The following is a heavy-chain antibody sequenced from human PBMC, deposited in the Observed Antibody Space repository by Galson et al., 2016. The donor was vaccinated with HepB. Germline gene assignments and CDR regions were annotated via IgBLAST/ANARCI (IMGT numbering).Heavy chain of an antibody. CDR1: DNSLGGPSYY. V-gene: IGHV4-39*07. Sequence: SETLSLTCSASDNSLGGPSYYWAWIRQPPGKGLEWIGSLYDFDDRDIKYNPSLTGRATVSKDTSKRQFYLTLRSVTTADTAVYFCARVGARTGYNVFYFHAMDVWGQGTMVTVSS. D-gene: IGHD1-26*01. CDR2: LYDFDDRDI. J-gene: IGHJ6*02. CDR3: ARVGARTGYNVFYFHAMDV.